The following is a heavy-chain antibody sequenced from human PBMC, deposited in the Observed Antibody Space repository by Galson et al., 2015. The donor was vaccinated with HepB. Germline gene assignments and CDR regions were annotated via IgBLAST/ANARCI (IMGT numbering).Heavy chain of an antibody. CDR1: GSTFSNSA. V-gene: IGHV1-69*13. Sequence: SVKVSCKASGSTFSNSAISWVRQAPGQGLEWVGKIIPVFGTANYAQKFQGRVTITADESTSTAYMELSSLRSEDTAVYYCARGEDFGDYYYYYMDVWGKGTTVTVSS. D-gene: IGHD3-16*01. CDR2: IIPVFGTA. CDR3: ARGEDFGDYYYYYMDV. J-gene: IGHJ6*03.